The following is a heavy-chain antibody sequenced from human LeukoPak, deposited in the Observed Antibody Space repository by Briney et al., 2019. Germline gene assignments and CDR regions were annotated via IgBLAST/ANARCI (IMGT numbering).Heavy chain of an antibody. Sequence: GSLRLSCAASGFIFNEYTLHWVRQGPGKGLEWVSSISSSSSYIYYADSVKGRFTISRDNAKNSLYLQMNSLRAEDTAVYYCARADWDTAMIDYWGQGTLVTVSS. CDR1: GFIFNEYT. CDR2: ISSSSSYI. CDR3: ARADWDTAMIDY. J-gene: IGHJ4*02. V-gene: IGHV3-21*01. D-gene: IGHD5-18*01.